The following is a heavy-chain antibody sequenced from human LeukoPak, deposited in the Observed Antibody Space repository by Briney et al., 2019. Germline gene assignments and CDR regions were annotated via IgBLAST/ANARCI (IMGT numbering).Heavy chain of an antibody. J-gene: IGHJ5*02. CDR3: ASLGEIVVVPAANAYWFDP. CDR1: GGSFSGYY. Sequence: SETLSLTCAVYGGSFSGYYWSWIRQPPGKGLEWIGEINHSGSTNYNPPLKSRVTISVDTSKNQFSLKLSSVTAADTAVYYCASLGEIVVVPAANAYWFDPWGQGTLVTVSS. CDR2: INHSGST. D-gene: IGHD2-2*01. V-gene: IGHV4-34*01.